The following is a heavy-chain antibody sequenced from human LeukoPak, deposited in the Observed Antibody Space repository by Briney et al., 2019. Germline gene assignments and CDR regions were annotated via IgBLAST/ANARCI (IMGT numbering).Heavy chain of an antibody. V-gene: IGHV3-23*01. CDR1: GFTFSSYA. CDR2: ISGSGGST. D-gene: IGHD6-13*01. CDR3: AKIGAAAGTHFDY. Sequence: HPGGSLRLSCAASGFTFSSYAMSWARQAPGKGLEWVSAISGSGGSTYYADSVKGRFTISRDNSKNTLYLQMNSLRAEDTAVYYCAKIGAAAGTHFDYWGQGTLVTVSS. J-gene: IGHJ4*02.